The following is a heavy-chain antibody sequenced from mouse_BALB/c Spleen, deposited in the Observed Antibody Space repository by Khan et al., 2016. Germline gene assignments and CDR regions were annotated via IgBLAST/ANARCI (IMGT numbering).Heavy chain of an antibody. CDR3: ARDYYGSSYFDY. D-gene: IGHD1-1*01. CDR1: GDSITSDYA. CDR2: ISYSGST. Sequence: EVQLQESGPGLVKHSQSLSRKCTVTGDSITSDYAWNWIRQFPGNKLEWMGYISYSGSTSYNPSLKSRISITRDTSKNQFFLQLNSVTTEDTATYYCARDYYGSSYFDYWGQGTTLTVSS. J-gene: IGHJ2*01. V-gene: IGHV3-2*02.